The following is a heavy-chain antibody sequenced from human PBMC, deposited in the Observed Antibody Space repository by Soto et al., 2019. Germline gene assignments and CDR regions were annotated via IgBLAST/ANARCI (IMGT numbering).Heavy chain of an antibody. J-gene: IGHJ4*02. CDR2: IWYDGSNK. CDR3: ASEMATIMFPFDY. Sequence: GGSLRLSCAASGFTFSSYGMHWVRQAPGKGLEWVAVIWYDGSNKYYADSVKGRFTISRDNSKNTLYLQMNSLRAEDTAVYYCASEMATIMFPFDYWGQGTLVTVSS. D-gene: IGHD5-12*01. CDR1: GFTFSSYG. V-gene: IGHV3-30*02.